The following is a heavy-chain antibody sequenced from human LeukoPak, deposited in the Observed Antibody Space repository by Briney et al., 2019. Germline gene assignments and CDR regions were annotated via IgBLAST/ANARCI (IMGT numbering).Heavy chain of an antibody. CDR3: ARRGHYYGSDFDY. D-gene: IGHD3-10*01. V-gene: IGHV4-34*01. CDR1: GGSFSGYY. CDR2: INHSGST. Sequence: SETLSLTCAVYGGSFSGYYWSWIRQPPGKGLEWIGEINHSGSTNYNPSLKSRVTISVDTSKNQFSLKLSSVTAADTAVYYCARRGHYYGSDFDYWGQGTLVTVS. J-gene: IGHJ4*02.